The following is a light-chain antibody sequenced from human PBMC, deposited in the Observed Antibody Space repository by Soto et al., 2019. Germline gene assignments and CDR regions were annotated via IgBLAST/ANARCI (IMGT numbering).Light chain of an antibody. V-gene: IGLV2-8*01. CDR3: SSYAGSNNFV. CDR1: SSAVGGSDY. CDR2: EVT. J-gene: IGLJ1*01. Sequence: QSVLTPPPSAPGSPGQSVTISCTGPSSAVGGSDYVSWYPQHPGKATKLMIYEVTKRPSGVPDRFSGSKSGNTASLTASGLQAEDEADYYCSSYAGSNNFVFGTGTKVTVL.